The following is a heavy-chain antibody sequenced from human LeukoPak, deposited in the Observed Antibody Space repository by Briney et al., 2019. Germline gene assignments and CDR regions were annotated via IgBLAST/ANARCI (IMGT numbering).Heavy chain of an antibody. J-gene: IGHJ4*02. D-gene: IGHD3-22*01. CDR2: IIPIFGTA. V-gene: IGHV1-69*01. CDR1: GGTFSSYA. CDR3: ASCSSGYKFGDY. Sequence: ASVKVSCTASGGTFSSYAISWVRQAPGQGLEWMGGIIPIFGTANYAQKFQGRVTITADESTSTAYMELSSLRSEDTAVYYCASCSSGYKFGDYWGQGTLSPSPQ.